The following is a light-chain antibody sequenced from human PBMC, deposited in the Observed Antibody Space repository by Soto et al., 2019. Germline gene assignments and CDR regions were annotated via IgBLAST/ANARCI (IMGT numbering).Light chain of an antibody. CDR1: SGHSSYA. V-gene: IGLV4-69*01. CDR2: VDSDGSH. Sequence: QLVLTQSPSASASLGASVKLTCTLSSGHSSYAIASHQQQPEQGPRYLMKVDSDGSHTSGDAIPDRFSGSSSGAERYLTISSLQSEDEADYYCETWGSGIHVVFGGGTKLTVL. CDR3: ETWGSGIHVV. J-gene: IGLJ2*01.